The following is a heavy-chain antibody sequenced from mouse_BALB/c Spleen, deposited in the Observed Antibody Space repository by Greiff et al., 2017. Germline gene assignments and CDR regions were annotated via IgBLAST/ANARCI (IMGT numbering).Heavy chain of an antibody. CDR1: GYAFSSSW. CDR2: IYPGDGDT. Sequence: VQLQQSGPELVKPGASVKISCKASGYAFSSSWMNWVKQRPGQGLEWIGRIYPGDGDTNYNGKFKGKATLTADKSSSTAYMQLSSLTSVDSAVYFCARRGRYDAFDYWGQGTTLTVSS. D-gene: IGHD2-14*01. V-gene: IGHV1-82*01. J-gene: IGHJ2*01. CDR3: ARRGRYDAFDY.